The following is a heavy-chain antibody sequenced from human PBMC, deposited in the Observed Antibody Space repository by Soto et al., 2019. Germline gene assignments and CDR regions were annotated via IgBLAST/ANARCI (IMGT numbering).Heavy chain of an antibody. CDR2: IYWNDDK. D-gene: IGHD3-3*01. V-gene: IGHV2-5*01. CDR1: GFSLSTSGVG. CDR3: AHSELPCKYELRFLEWLLEY. Sequence: ESGPSGEPTQTLTLTCTFSGFSLSTSGVGVGWIRQPPGKALEWLALIYWNDDKRYSPSLKSRLTITKDTSKNQVVLTMTNMDPVDTATYYCAHSELPCKYELRFLEWLLEYWGQGTLVTVSS. J-gene: IGHJ4*02.